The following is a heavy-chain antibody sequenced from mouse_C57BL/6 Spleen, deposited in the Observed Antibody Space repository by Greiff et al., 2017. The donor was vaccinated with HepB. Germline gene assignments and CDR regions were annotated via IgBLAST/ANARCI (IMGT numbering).Heavy chain of an antibody. CDR1: GYTFTDYA. V-gene: IGHV1-67*01. J-gene: IGHJ3*01. CDR3: ARSLIYYGSSYYAWFAY. D-gene: IGHD1-1*01. CDR2: ISTYYGDA. Sequence: QVQLKESGPELVRPGVSVKISCKGSGYTFTDYAMHWVKQSHAKSLEWIGVISTYYGDASYNQKFKDKATMTVAKSSSTAYMELARLTSEDSAVYYCARSLIYYGSSYYAWFAYWGQGTLVTVSA.